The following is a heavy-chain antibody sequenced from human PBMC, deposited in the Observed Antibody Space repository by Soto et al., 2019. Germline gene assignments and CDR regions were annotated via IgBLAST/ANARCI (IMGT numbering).Heavy chain of an antibody. Sequence: ASVKVSCKASGYTFTGYYMHWVRQAPGQGLEWMGWINPNSGGTNYAQKFQGWVTMTRDTSISTAYMELSRLRSDDTAVYYCARETYSSGWYIDYWGQGTLVTVSS. CDR2: INPNSGGT. D-gene: IGHD6-19*01. J-gene: IGHJ4*02. CDR1: GYTFTGYY. CDR3: ARETYSSGWYIDY. V-gene: IGHV1-2*04.